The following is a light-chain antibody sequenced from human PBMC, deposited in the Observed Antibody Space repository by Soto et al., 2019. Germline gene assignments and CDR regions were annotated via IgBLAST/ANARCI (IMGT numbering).Light chain of an antibody. J-gene: IGLJ1*01. CDR3: SSYTSSSPYV. V-gene: IGLV2-14*01. CDR1: SSDVGGYNY. Sequence: LTQPASVSGSPGQSITISCTGTSSDVGGYNYVSWYQQHPGKAPKLMIYEVSNRPSGASNRFSGSKSGSTASLTISGLQAEDEADYYCSSYTSSSPYVFGTGTKVTVL. CDR2: EVS.